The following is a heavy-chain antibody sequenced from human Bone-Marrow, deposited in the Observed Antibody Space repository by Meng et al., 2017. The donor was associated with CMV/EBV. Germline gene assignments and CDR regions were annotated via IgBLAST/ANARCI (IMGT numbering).Heavy chain of an antibody. Sequence: GGSLRLSCAASGFTFSSYWMSWVRQAPGKGLEWVANIKQDGSEKYYVDSVKGRFTISRDNAKNSLYLQMNSLRAEDTAVYYCARDGVVVPAADVVWFDPWGQGTLVTVSS. CDR2: IKQDGSEK. CDR3: ARDGVVVPAADVVWFDP. CDR1: GFTFSSYW. V-gene: IGHV3-7*01. D-gene: IGHD2-2*01. J-gene: IGHJ5*02.